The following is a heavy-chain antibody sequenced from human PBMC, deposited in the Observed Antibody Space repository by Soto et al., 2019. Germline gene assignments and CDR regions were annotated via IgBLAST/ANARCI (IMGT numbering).Heavy chain of an antibody. V-gene: IGHV1-69*01. CDR2: IIPIFGRT. Sequence: QVQLVQSGAEVKKPGSSVHVSCKASGGTFSSYAISWVRQAPGQGLAWRGGIIPIFGRTNYAQKFQGRVTITRDESTSTAYMELSSLRSEDMAVYYCDKDSVSAAGRAGMDVWGQGTTVTVSS. D-gene: IGHD6-13*01. CDR1: GGTFSSYA. J-gene: IGHJ6*02. CDR3: DKDSVSAAGRAGMDV.